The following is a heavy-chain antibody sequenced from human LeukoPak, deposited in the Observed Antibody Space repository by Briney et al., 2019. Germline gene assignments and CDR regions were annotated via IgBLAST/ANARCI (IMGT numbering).Heavy chain of an antibody. Sequence: PGGSLRLSCAASGFTFSGSDMHWVRQASGKGLEWVGRIRSKANSYATAYAASVKGRFTISRDDSKNTAYLQMNSLKTEDTAVYYCTRHSLPPVDGSGGSCYVVWGQGTLVTVSS. D-gene: IGHD2-15*01. CDR2: IRSKANSYAT. J-gene: IGHJ4*02. CDR3: TRHSLPPVDGSGGSCYVV. CDR1: GFTFSGSD. V-gene: IGHV3-73*01.